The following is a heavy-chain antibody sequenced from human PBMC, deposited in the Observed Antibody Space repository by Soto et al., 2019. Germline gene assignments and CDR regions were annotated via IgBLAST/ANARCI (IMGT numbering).Heavy chain of an antibody. CDR1: GGTFSSYA. D-gene: IGHD5-12*01. V-gene: IGHV1-69*13. J-gene: IGHJ6*02. Sequence: SVKVSCKASGGTFSSYAIIWVRQAPGQGLEWMGGIIPIFGTANYAQKFQGRVTITADESTSTAYMELSSLRSEDTAVYYCARYSGYDLATYYYGMDVWGQGTTVTVSS. CDR3: ARYSGYDLATYYYGMDV. CDR2: IIPIFGTA.